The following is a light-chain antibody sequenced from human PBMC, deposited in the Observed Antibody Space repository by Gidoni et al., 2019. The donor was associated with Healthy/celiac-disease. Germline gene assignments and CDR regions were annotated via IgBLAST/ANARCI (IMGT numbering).Light chain of an antibody. J-gene: IGLJ3*02. CDR3: NSRDSSGNHLEV. Sequence: SSALTQDPAVSVAFGQTVRITCQGDSLRSYYASWYQQKPGQAPVLVIYGKNNRPSGIPDRFSGSSSGNTASLTITGAQAEDEADYYCNSRDSSGNHLEVFGGGTKLTVL. CDR1: SLRSYY. V-gene: IGLV3-19*01. CDR2: GKN.